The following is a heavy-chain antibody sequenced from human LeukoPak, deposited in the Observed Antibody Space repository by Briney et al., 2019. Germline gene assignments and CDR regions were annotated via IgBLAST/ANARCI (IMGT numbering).Heavy chain of an antibody. V-gene: IGHV3-23*01. CDR3: AKFRGATVTTYYLDY. Sequence: GGSLRLSCVASGFTFSTYTMSWVRQAPGKGLEWVSAISGSGGGTFYGDSVKGRFTTSRDNSKSTLYLQINSLRAEDTAVYYCAKFRGATVTTYYLDYWGQGTLVTVSS. D-gene: IGHD4-17*01. J-gene: IGHJ4*02. CDR2: ISGSGGGT. CDR1: GFTFSTYT.